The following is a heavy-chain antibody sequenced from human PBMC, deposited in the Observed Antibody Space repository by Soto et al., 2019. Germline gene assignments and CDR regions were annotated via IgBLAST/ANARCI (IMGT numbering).Heavy chain of an antibody. CDR2: TNHTGGT. V-gene: IGHV4-34*01. CDR1: GGSVNGYY. J-gene: IGHJ5*02. Sequence: PSETLSLTCAVYGGSVNGYYWNWIRQPPGKGLEWIGETNHTGGTHYNPSLKSRVTMSVDTSKNQFSLRLSSVTAADTAIYYCATRITVFGLLIPPFDPWGQGTQVTVSS. D-gene: IGHD3-3*01. CDR3: ATRITVFGLLIPPFDP.